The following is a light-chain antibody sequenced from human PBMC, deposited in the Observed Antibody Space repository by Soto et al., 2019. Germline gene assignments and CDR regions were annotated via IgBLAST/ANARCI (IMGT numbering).Light chain of an antibody. CDR2: LGS. V-gene: IGKV2-28*01. CDR1: QSLLHSNGYNY. J-gene: IGKJ4*01. CDR3: MQALQTPLT. Sequence: DIVMTQPPLSLPVTPGEPASISCRTSQSLLHSNGYNYLDWYLQKPGQSPQLLIYLGSNRASGVPDRFGGSGSGTDFTLKISRVEAEDVGVSYCMQALQTPLTFGGGTKVEIK.